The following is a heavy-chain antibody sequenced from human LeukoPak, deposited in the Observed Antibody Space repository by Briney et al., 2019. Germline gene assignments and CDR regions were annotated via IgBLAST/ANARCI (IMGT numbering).Heavy chain of an antibody. CDR2: TYYSGST. V-gene: IGHV4-59*06. D-gene: IGHD6-13*01. CDR3: ARGRDSSSWYVHYFDY. CDR1: GGSISTYY. J-gene: IGHJ4*02. Sequence: SETLSLTCTVSGGSISTYYWSWMRQPPGKGLEWIGYTYYSGSTYYNPSLKSRVTISVDTSKNQFSLKLSSVTAADTAVYYCARGRDSSSWYVHYFDYWGQGTLVTVSS.